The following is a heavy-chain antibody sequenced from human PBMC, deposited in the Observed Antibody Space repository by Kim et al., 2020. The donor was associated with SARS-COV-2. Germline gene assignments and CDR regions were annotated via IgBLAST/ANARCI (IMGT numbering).Heavy chain of an antibody. Sequence: SETLSLTCAVSGGSISSSNWWSWVRQPPGKGLEWIGEIYHSGSTNYNPSLKSRVTISVDKSKNQFSLKLSSVTAADTAVYYCARVGGSYFDHNWFDRWGQGTLVTVSS. D-gene: IGHD1-26*01. V-gene: IGHV4-4*02. CDR3: ARVGGSYFDHNWFDR. J-gene: IGHJ5*02. CDR2: IYHSGST. CDR1: GGSISSSNW.